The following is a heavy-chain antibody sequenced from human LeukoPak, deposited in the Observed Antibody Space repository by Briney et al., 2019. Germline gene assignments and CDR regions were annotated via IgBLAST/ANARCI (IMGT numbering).Heavy chain of an antibody. CDR3: ARDGASSIIPVGYYYGMDV. V-gene: IGHV4-30-4*02. CDR1: GGSISSGDYY. Sequence: SETLSLTCTVSGGSISSGDYYWSWIRQPPGKGLEWIGYIYYSGSTYYNPSLKSRVTISVDTSKNQFSLKLSSVTAADTAVYYCARDGASSIIPVGYYYGMDVWGQGTTVTVSS. D-gene: IGHD3-3*01. J-gene: IGHJ6*02. CDR2: IYYSGST.